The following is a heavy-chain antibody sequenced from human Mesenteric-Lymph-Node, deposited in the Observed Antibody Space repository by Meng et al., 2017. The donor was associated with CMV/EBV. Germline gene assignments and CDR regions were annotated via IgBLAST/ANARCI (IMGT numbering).Heavy chain of an antibody. CDR3: ARDRLPIMGFDP. CDR2: INWAGSST. V-gene: IGHV3-20*04. D-gene: IGHD6-25*01. CDR1: GFTFVDFA. Sequence: GESLKISCAASGFTFVDFAMIWARQVPGKGLEWVSGINWAGSSTYYADSVKGRFTISRDSAKNFLYLQMNSLRLEDTALYYCARDRLPIMGFDPWGQGTLVTVSS. J-gene: IGHJ5*02.